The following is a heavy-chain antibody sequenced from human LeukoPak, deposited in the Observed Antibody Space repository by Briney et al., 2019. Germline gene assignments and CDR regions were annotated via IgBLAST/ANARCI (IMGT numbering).Heavy chain of an antibody. D-gene: IGHD1-7*01. CDR2: IDPSDSYT. CDR1: GYSFTSYW. J-gene: IGHJ6*02. V-gene: IGHV5-10-1*01. CDR3: ARPSNSGTTSYAMDV. Sequence: GESLKISCKGSGYSFTSYWISWVRQMPGKGLEWMGRIDPSDSYTNYSPSFQGHVTISADKSISTAYLQWSRLKASDTAMYYCARPSNSGTTSYAMDVWGQGTTVTVSS.